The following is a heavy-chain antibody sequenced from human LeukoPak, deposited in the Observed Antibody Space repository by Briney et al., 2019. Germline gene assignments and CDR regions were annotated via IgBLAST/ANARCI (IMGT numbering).Heavy chain of an antibody. J-gene: IGHJ4*02. CDR3: AKGTMQWELLNWGY. D-gene: IGHD1-26*01. Sequence: GGSLRLSCAASGFTFSSYGMHWVRQAPGKGLEWVAVISSDGSNKYYADSVKGRFTISRDNSKNTLYLQMNSLRAEDTAVYYCAKGTMQWELLNWGYWGQGALVTVSS. CDR2: ISSDGSNK. CDR1: GFTFSSYG. V-gene: IGHV3-30*18.